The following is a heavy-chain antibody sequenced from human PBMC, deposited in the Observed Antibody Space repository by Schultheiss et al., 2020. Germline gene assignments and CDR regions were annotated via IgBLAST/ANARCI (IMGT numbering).Heavy chain of an antibody. J-gene: IGHJ6*02. Sequence: GGSLRLSCAASGFTFSSYAMSWVRQAPGKGLEWVSAISGSGGTIYYADSVKGRFTISRDNAKNSLYLQMSSLRAEDTAVYYCARGPMVRGVDPPMDVWGQGTTVTVAS. CDR3: ARGPMVRGVDPPMDV. CDR2: ISGSGGTI. D-gene: IGHD3-10*01. V-gene: IGHV3-23*01. CDR1: GFTFSSYA.